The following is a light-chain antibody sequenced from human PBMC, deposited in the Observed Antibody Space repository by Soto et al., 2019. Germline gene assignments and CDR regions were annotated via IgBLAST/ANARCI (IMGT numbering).Light chain of an antibody. V-gene: IGLV2-23*02. CDR3: CSYAGSTTFVL. Sequence: QSALTQPASVSGSPGQSITISCTGTSSDVGSYHLVSWYQQHPGKAPKLMIYEVNKRPSGISNRFSGSKSVDTASLTISGLQAEDEADYYCCSYAGSTTFVLIGGGTKLTVL. J-gene: IGLJ2*01. CDR2: EVN. CDR1: SSDVGSYHL.